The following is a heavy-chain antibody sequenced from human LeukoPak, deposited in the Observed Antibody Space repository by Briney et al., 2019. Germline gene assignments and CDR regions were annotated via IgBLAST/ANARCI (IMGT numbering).Heavy chain of an antibody. J-gene: IGHJ4*02. Sequence: SETLSLTCAVYGGSFSGYYWSWIRQPPGKGLEWIGEINHSGSTNYNPSLRSRVTISVDTSKNQFSLKLSSVTAADTAVYYCAREGTPAAVFDYWGQGTLVTVSS. D-gene: IGHD2-2*01. CDR3: AREGTPAAVFDY. CDR1: GGSFSGYY. CDR2: INHSGST. V-gene: IGHV4-34*01.